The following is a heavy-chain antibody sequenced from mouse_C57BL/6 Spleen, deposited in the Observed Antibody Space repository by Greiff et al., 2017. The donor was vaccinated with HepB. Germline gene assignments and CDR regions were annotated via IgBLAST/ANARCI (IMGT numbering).Heavy chain of an antibody. V-gene: IGHV1-55*01. D-gene: IGHD2-3*01. Sequence: QVQLQQPGAELVKPGASVKMSCKASGYTFTSYWITWVKQRPGQGLEWIGDIYPGSGSTNYNEKFKSKATLTVDTSSSTAYMQLSSLPSEDSAVYYCARRNDGSHWYFDVWGTGTTVTVSS. CDR1: GYTFTSYW. CDR3: ARRNDGSHWYFDV. J-gene: IGHJ1*03. CDR2: IYPGSGST.